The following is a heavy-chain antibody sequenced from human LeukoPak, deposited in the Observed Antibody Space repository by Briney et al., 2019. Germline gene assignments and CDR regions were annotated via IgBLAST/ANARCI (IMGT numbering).Heavy chain of an antibody. D-gene: IGHD6-13*01. CDR3: AREGGIAAAGLDFDY. CDR1: GDSVSSNSAA. Sequence: TSQTLSLTCAISGDSVSSNSAAWNWIRQSPSRGLEWLGRTYYRSKWYNDYAVSVKSRITINPDTSKNQFSLQLNSVAPEDTAVYYCAREGGIAAAGLDFDYWGQGTLVPVSS. CDR2: TYYRSKWYN. V-gene: IGHV6-1*01. J-gene: IGHJ4*02.